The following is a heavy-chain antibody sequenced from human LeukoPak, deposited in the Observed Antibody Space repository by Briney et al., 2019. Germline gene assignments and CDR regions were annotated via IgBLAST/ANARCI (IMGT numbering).Heavy chain of an antibody. D-gene: IGHD1-1*01. Sequence: GGSLRLSCAASGFTFSSYWMHWVRQAPGKGLVWVSRINSDDSSTSYEDSVKGRFTISRDNAKNTLYLQMNSLRAEDTAVYYCAKTVLWYYFDYWGQGSLVTASS. CDR1: GFTFSSYW. CDR3: AKTVLWYYFDY. V-gene: IGHV3-74*01. CDR2: INSDDSST. J-gene: IGHJ4*02.